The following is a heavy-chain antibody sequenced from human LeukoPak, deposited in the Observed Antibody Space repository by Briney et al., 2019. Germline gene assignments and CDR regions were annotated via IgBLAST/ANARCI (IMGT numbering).Heavy chain of an antibody. CDR1: GFTFSSYA. J-gene: IGHJ4*02. CDR2: ISGSGGST. CDR3: ARPPQLPHPFDY. D-gene: IGHD2-2*01. V-gene: IGHV3-23*01. Sequence: GSLRLSCAASGFTFSSYAMSWVRQAPGKGLEWVSAISGSGGSTYYADSVKGRFTISRDNSKNTLYLQMNSLRAEDTAVYYCARPPQLPHPFDYWGQRTLVTVSS.